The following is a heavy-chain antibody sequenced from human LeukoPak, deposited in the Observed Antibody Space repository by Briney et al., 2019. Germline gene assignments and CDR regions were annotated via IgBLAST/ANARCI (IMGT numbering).Heavy chain of an antibody. D-gene: IGHD3-3*01. V-gene: IGHV4-59*01. CDR2: IYYSGST. J-gene: IGHJ3*02. Sequence: SETLSLTCTVSDGSIRSYYWSWIRQPPGKGMEWIGYIYYSGSTNYNPSLKSRVTISVDTSKNQFSLKLSSVTAADTAVYYCARTRITIFGVVIPDAFDIWGQGTMVTVSS. CDR3: ARTRITIFGVVIPDAFDI. CDR1: DGSIRSYY.